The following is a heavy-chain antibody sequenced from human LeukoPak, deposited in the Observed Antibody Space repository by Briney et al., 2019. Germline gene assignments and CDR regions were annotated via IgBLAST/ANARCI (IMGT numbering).Heavy chain of an antibody. Sequence: SETLSLTCAVSGGSISSSNWWSWVRQPPGKGLEWIGEIYHSGSTNYNPSLKSRVTISVDKSKNQFSLKLSSVTAADTAVYYCASRPDYYGSGGYWDDYWGQGTLVTVSS. V-gene: IGHV4-4*02. CDR3: ASRPDYYGSGGYWDDY. D-gene: IGHD3-10*01. J-gene: IGHJ4*02. CDR1: GGSISSSNW. CDR2: IYHSGST.